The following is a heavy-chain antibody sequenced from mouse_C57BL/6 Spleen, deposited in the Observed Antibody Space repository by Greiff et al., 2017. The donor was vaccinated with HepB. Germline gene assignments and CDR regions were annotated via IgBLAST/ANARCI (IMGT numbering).Heavy chain of an antibody. Sequence: EVQLQQSGPELVKPGASVKISCKASGYTFTDYYMNWVKQSHGKSLEWIGDINPNNGGTSYNQKFKGKATLTVDKSSSTAYMELRSLTSEDSAVYYCARNHYGSSLFDYWGQGTTLTVSS. V-gene: IGHV1-26*01. CDR1: GYTFTDYY. J-gene: IGHJ2*01. CDR2: INPNNGGT. D-gene: IGHD1-1*01. CDR3: ARNHYGSSLFDY.